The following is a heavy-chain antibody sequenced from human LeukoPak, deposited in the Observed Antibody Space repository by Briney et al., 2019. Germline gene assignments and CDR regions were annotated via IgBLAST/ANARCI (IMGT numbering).Heavy chain of an antibody. CDR1: GYTVTNYG. V-gene: IGHV1-18*01. Sequence: ASVKVSCKASGYTVTNYGVSWVRQAPGQGLEWMGWIGAYNGNTNYAQKIQGRVTMTTDTSTSTAYMELRSLRSDDTAVYYCARDRRSSSSNSILFDYWGQGTVVTVSS. CDR3: ARDRRSSSSNSILFDY. J-gene: IGHJ4*02. CDR2: IGAYNGNT. D-gene: IGHD6-6*01.